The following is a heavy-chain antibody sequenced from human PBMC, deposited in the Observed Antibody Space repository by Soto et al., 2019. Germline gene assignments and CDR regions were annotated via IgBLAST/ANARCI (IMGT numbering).Heavy chain of an antibody. Sequence: SETLSLTCTVSGVSISSGAYYWSWIRQHPGKGLEWIGYIYYSGSTYYNPSLRSRVSISVDTSKNQISLKLSSVTAADTAMFYCARVGITTFGVAGQGNWFDPWGQGTLVTVSS. CDR2: IYYSGST. J-gene: IGHJ5*02. CDR3: ARVGITTFGVAGQGNWFDP. V-gene: IGHV4-31*03. D-gene: IGHD3-3*01. CDR1: GVSISSGAYY.